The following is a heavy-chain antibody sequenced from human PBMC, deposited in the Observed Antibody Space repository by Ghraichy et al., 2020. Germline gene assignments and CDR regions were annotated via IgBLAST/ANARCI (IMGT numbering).Heavy chain of an antibody. J-gene: IGHJ4*02. V-gene: IGHV3-23*01. CDR1: GFSFSSYG. D-gene: IGHD3-22*01. CDR3: AKGGSGSYYNFDY. CDR2: ISAGGSTT. Sequence: GESLRLSCAASGFSFSSYGMTWVRQAPGRGLEWVSIISAGGSTTHYADSVKGRFTISRDNSKNTLYLQMSSLRAEDTALYYCAKGGSGSYYNFDYWGQGTLVTVSS.